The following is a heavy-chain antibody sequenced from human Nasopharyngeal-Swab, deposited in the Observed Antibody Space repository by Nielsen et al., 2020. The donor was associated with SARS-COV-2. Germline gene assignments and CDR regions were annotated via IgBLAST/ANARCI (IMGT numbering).Heavy chain of an antibody. CDR1: GYTFPSYG. V-gene: IGHV1-18*01. CDR2: ISAYNGNT. J-gene: IGHJ4*02. CDR3: ARDDSSNYDFWSGYYTSFDY. Sequence: ASVKVSCKASGYTFPSYGISWVRQAPGQGLEWMGWISAYNGNTNYAQKLQGRVTMTTDTSTSTAYMELGSLRSADTAVYYCARDDSSNYDFWSGYYTSFDYWGQGTLVTVSS. D-gene: IGHD3-3*01.